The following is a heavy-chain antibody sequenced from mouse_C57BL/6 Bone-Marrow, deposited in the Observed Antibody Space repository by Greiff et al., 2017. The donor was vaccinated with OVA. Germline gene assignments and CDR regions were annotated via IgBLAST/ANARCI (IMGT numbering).Heavy chain of an antibody. D-gene: IGHD1-1*01. Sequence: QVQLQQSGAELARPEASVKLSCKASGYTFTSYGISWVKQRTGQGLEWIGEIYPRSGHTYYNEKFKGKATLTADKSSSKAYMELRSLTSEDSAVYFCSRPILRSFPYYFGNWCQGTTLTVSS. CDR2: IYPRSGHT. CDR3: SRPILRSFPYYFGN. CDR1: GYTFTSYG. J-gene: IGHJ2*01. V-gene: IGHV1-81*01.